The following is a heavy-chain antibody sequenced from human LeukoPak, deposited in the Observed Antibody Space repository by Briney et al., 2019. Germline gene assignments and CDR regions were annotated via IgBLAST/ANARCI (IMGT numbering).Heavy chain of an antibody. CDR1: GGTFSSYA. D-gene: IGHD5-24*01. CDR3: ARDGCNSGAFDI. J-gene: IGHJ3*02. Sequence: SVKVSCKAPGGTFSSYAISWVRQAPGQGLEWMGGIIPIFGTANYAQKFQGRVTITTDESTGTAYMELSSLRSEDTAVYYCARDGCNSGAFDIWGQGTMVTVSS. V-gene: IGHV1-69*05. CDR2: IIPIFGTA.